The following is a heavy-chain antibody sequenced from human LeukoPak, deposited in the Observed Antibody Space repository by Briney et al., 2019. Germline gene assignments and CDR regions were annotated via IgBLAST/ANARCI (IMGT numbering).Heavy chain of an antibody. CDR2: MSSDGNAM. D-gene: IGHD3-22*01. CDR3: VRESEYYFDHSASFDY. CDR1: GFTFSSYV. J-gene: IGHJ4*02. V-gene: IGHV3-30-3*01. Sequence: GRSLRLSCAASGFTFSSYVIHWVRQAPGKGLEWVAVMSSDGNAMFYADSVKGRLTISRDNSKNTLYLQMNSLRAEDTAVYYCVRESEYYFDHSASFDYWGQGTLVTVSS.